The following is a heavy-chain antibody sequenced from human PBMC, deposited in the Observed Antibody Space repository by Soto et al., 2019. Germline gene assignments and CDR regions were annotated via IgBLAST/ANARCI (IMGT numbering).Heavy chain of an antibody. J-gene: IGHJ3*02. CDR2: ISSSSSYI. CDR1: GFTFSRNS. D-gene: IGHD1-7*01. Sequence: EVQLVESGGGLVKPGGSLRLSCAASGFTFSRNSMNWVRQAPGKGLEWVSSISSSSSYIYYADSVKGRFMISRENANNALELKMNSQRAEDTAVYYCARDGIWNSGRFNDALDIWGQGTMVTVSS. CDR3: ARDGIWNSGRFNDALDI. V-gene: IGHV3-21*01.